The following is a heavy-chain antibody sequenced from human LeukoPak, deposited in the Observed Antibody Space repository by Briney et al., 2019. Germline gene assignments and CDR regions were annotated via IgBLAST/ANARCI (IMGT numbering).Heavy chain of an antibody. CDR1: GGSISSSSNY. D-gene: IGHD6-19*01. J-gene: IGHJ4*02. V-gene: IGHV4-39*07. Sequence: SETLSLTCSVSGGSISSSSNYWGWIRQPPGKGLEWIGSIYYSGSTYYNPSLKSRVTISVDTSKNQFSLKLSSVTAADTAVYYCARASSSGWDFDYWGQGTLVTVSS. CDR2: IYYSGST. CDR3: ARASSSGWDFDY.